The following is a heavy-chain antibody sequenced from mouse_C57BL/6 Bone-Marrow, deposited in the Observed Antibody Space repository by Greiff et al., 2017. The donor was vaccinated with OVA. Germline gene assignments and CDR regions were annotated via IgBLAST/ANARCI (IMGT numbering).Heavy chain of an antibody. V-gene: IGHV1-58*01. J-gene: IGHJ2*01. CDR3: ASYYGSSPYYFDY. CDR1: GYTFTSYG. D-gene: IGHD1-1*01. Sequence: VHVKQSGAELVRPGSSVKMSCKTSGYTFTSYGINWVKQRPGQGLEWIGYIYIGNGYTEYNEKFKGKATLTSDTSSSTAYMQLSSLTSEDSAIYFCASYYGSSPYYFDYWGQGTTLTVSS. CDR2: IYIGNGYT.